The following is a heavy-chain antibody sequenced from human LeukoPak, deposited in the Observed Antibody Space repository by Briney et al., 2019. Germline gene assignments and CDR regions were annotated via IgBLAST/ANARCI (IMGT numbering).Heavy chain of an antibody. CDR1: GFTFSSYA. J-gene: IGHJ4*02. D-gene: IGHD6-13*01. Sequence: PGGSLRLSCAASGFTFSSYAMSSVRQAPGKGLECVSAIRGSDGSTYDADSVKGRFTISRDNAKDTLLLQMNSLRAEDTAVYYCAKDWLGMAVAGDVFDYWRQGTLVTVSS. CDR2: IRGSDGST. CDR3: AKDWLGMAVAGDVFDY. V-gene: IGHV3-23*01.